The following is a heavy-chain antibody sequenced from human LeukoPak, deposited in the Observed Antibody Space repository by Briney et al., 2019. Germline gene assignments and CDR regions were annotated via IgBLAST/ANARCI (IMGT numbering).Heavy chain of an antibody. CDR1: GGSISSSSYY. J-gene: IGHJ4*02. D-gene: IGHD1-1*01. CDR3: ARGATTIDY. Sequence: SETLPLTCTVSGGSISSSSYYWGWIRQPQGKGLEWIGSIYYSGSTYYNPSLKSRVTISVDTSKNQFSLQLNSVTPEDTAVYYCARGATTIDYWGQGTLVTVSS. CDR2: IYYSGST. V-gene: IGHV4-39*01.